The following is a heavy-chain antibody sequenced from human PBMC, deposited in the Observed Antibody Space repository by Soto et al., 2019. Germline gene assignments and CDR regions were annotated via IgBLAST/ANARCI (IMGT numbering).Heavy chain of an antibody. CDR1: GVSISSYF. V-gene: IGHV4-59*01. Sequence: SETLSLTCSVSGVSISSYFWSWIRQAPGRGLEWIGYTYHRGSTNYSPSLKSRVAISLDTSENQFSLKVNSVTAADTAVYYCARIGGYHGPLDCWGQGTPVTVSS. CDR2: TYHRGST. CDR3: ARIGGYHGPLDC. J-gene: IGHJ4*02. D-gene: IGHD6-25*01.